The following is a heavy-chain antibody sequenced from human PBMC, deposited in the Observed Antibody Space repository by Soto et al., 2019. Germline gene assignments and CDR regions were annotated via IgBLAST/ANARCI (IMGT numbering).Heavy chain of an antibody. J-gene: IGHJ3*02. CDR2: INAGNGNT. V-gene: IGHV1-3*01. D-gene: IGHD2-15*01. CDR3: ARVKGVVVAARGAFDI. Sequence: ASVKVSCKASGYTFTSYAMHWVRQALGQRLEWMGWINAGNGNTKYSQKFQGRVTITRDTSASTAYMELSSLRSEDTAVYYCARVKGVVVAARGAFDIWGQGTMVTVSS. CDR1: GYTFTSYA.